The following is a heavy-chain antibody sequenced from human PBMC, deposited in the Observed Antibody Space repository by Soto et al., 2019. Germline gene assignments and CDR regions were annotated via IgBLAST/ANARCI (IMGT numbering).Heavy chain of an antibody. CDR1: GGSISSSSYY. J-gene: IGHJ6*02. Sequence: PSETLSLTCTVSGGSISSSSYYWGWIRQPPWKGLEWIGSIYYSGSTYYNPSLKSRVTISVDTSKNQFSLKLSSVTAADTAVYYCASLTYYDFWSGYSAYYGMDVWGQGXTVTVYS. V-gene: IGHV4-39*01. CDR2: IYYSGST. D-gene: IGHD3-3*01. CDR3: ASLTYYDFWSGYSAYYGMDV.